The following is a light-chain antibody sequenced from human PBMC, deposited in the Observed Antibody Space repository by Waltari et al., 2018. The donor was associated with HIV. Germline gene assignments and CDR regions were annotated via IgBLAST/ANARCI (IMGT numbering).Light chain of an antibody. J-gene: IGLJ1*01. V-gene: IGLV2-8*01. Sequence: QPALTQPPAASGPRGQSVTISCTGTSSDVGGYAYVSWYQHHPGKVPRLIMYEGSKRPSGFPDRFSGFKSGNTSSLTVSGLQAEDEADYYCTSYAGSGEYVFGTGTKVTVL. CDR2: EGS. CDR3: TSYAGSGEYV. CDR1: SSDVGGYAY.